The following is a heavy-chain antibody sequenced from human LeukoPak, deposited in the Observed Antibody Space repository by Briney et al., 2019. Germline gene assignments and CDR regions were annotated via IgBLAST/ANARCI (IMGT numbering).Heavy chain of an antibody. J-gene: IGHJ4*02. CDR2: INPNSGGR. CDR1: GYTFTGYY. Sequence: ASVTVSCKASGYTFTGYYMHWVRQAPGQGLEWMGWINPNSGGRNYAQKFQGRVTMTRDTSISTAYMELSRLRSDDTAVYYCAIEAHGSGSYILFDYWGQGTLVTVSS. CDR3: AIEAHGSGSYILFDY. V-gene: IGHV1-2*02. D-gene: IGHD3-10*01.